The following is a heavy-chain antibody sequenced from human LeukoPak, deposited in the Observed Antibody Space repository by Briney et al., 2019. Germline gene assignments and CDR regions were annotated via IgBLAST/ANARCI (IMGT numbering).Heavy chain of an antibody. CDR3: ARISRSAAGGWYFDY. CDR2: IDWDDDK. D-gene: IGHD6-19*01. J-gene: IGHJ4*02. V-gene: IGHV2-70*11. CDR1: GFSLSTSGMC. Sequence: GPALVKPTQTLTLTCTFSGFSLSTSGMCVSWVRQPPGKALEWLARIDWDDDKYYSTSLKTRITISKGTSKTQVVLTMTNMDPVDTATYYCARISRSAAGGWYFDYWGQGTLVTVSS.